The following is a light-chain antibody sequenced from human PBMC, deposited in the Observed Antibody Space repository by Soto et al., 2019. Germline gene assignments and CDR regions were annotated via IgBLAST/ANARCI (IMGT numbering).Light chain of an antibody. V-gene: IGLV2-23*02. CDR1: STDVGAYNF. CDR2: EVN. Sequence: QSALTQPPSASGSPGQSVTISCTGTSTDVGAYNFVSWYQQHPGKAPKLVIYEVNKRPSGVSNRFSGSKSGNTASLTISGLKVEDEADYYCCSSGGSPTDVFGTGTQLTVL. J-gene: IGLJ7*01. CDR3: CSSGGSPTDV.